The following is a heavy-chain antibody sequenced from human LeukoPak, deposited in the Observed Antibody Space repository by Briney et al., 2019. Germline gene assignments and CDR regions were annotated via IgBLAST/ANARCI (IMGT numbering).Heavy chain of an antibody. Sequence: ASVKVSCKASGYTFTGYYMHWARQAPGQGLEWMGWINPDSGGTNYAQKFQGWVTMTRDTSISTAYMELSRLRSDDTAVYYCASNILSIAAAGTGPYYYGMDVWGQGTTVTVSS. CDR2: INPDSGGT. CDR3: ASNILSIAAAGTGPYYYGMDV. J-gene: IGHJ6*02. V-gene: IGHV1-2*04. D-gene: IGHD6-13*01. CDR1: GYTFTGYY.